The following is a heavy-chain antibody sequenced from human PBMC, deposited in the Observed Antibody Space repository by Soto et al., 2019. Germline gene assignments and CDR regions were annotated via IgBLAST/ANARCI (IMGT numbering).Heavy chain of an antibody. CDR3: ARSRGDIVLVPAATDPYYYGMDV. CDR2: IDWDDDK. J-gene: IGHJ6*02. V-gene: IGHV2-70*11. D-gene: IGHD2-2*01. Sequence: SGPTLVNPTQTLTLTFTFSGFSLSTSGMCVSWIRQPPGKALEWLARIDWDDDKYYSTSLKTRLTISKDTSKNQVVLTMTNMDPVDTATYYCARSRGDIVLVPAATDPYYYGMDVWGQGTTVTVSS. CDR1: GFSLSTSGMC.